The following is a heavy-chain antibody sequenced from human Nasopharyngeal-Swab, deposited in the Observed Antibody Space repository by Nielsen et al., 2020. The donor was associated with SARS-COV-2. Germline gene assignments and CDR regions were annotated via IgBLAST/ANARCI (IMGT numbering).Heavy chain of an antibody. Sequence: SETLSLTCTVSGGSITSGGYYWSWIRQHPGKGLEWIGYIYSSGSTYYNPSLKSRVTISVDTSKNQFSLKLSSVTAADTALYYCASSGWLHPFDYWGPGTLVTVSS. CDR3: ASSGWLHPFDY. J-gene: IGHJ4*02. CDR1: GGSITSGGYY. D-gene: IGHD5-24*01. V-gene: IGHV4-31*03. CDR2: IYSSGST.